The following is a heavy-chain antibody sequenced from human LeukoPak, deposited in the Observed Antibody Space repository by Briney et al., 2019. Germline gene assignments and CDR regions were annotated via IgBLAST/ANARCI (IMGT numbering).Heavy chain of an antibody. CDR3: ARGDSGYWDYYFDY. J-gene: IGHJ4*02. V-gene: IGHV3-11*04. CDR1: AFTFSDYY. CDR2: ISSTGTTI. D-gene: IGHD3-22*01. Sequence: GGSLRLSCAASAFTFSDYYMSWIRQAPGKGLEWLSYISSTGTTIYYADSVKGRFTISRDNAKNSLYLQMNSLRAEDTAVYYCARGDSGYWDYYFDYWGQGILVTVSS.